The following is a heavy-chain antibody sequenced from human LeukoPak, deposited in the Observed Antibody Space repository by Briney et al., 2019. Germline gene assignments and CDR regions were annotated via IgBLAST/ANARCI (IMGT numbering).Heavy chain of an antibody. Sequence: GGSLRLSCAASGFTFSSHGMHWVRQAPGKGLEWVAVISYDGSNKYYADSVKGRFTISRDNAKNSLYLQMNSLRAEDTALYYCAKDPNLPQYCSGGGSCLNGYYFDYWGQGTLVTVSS. V-gene: IGHV3-30*18. J-gene: IGHJ4*02. CDR2: ISYDGSNK. D-gene: IGHD2-15*01. CDR1: GFTFSSHG. CDR3: AKDPNLPQYCSGGGSCLNGYYFDY.